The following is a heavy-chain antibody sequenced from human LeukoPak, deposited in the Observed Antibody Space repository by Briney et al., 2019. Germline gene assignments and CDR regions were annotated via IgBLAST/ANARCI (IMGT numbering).Heavy chain of an antibody. V-gene: IGHV1-2*02. Sequence: ASVKVSCKASGYSFTGYYIHWVRQAPGQGLEWMGWINPNSGGTNYAQKFQGRVTMTRDTSIRTAYMELSRLRSDDTAMYYCARYYIEGRCFDYWGQGTLVTVSS. CDR1: GYSFTGYY. CDR2: INPNSGGT. CDR3: ARYYIEGRCFDY. D-gene: IGHD3-10*01. J-gene: IGHJ4*02.